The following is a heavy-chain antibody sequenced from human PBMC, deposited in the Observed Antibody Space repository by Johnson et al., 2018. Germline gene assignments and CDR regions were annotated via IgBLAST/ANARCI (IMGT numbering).Heavy chain of an antibody. J-gene: IGHJ6*03. CDR3: AKVFVPYYYGSGSYSYYNMDV. V-gene: IGHV3-43D*03. Sequence: VQLVESGGVVVQPGGSLRLSCAASGFTFDDYAMHWVRQAPGKGLEWVSLISWDGGSTYYADSVKGRFTISRDNSKNSLYLQMNSLRAEDTALYYCAKVFVPYYYGSGSYSYYNMDVWGKGTTVTVSS. CDR2: ISWDGGST. D-gene: IGHD3-10*01. CDR1: GFTFDDYA.